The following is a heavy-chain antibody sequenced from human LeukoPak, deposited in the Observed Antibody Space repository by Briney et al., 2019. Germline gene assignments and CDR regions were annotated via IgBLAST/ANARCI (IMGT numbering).Heavy chain of an antibody. J-gene: IGHJ5*02. D-gene: IGHD6-13*01. V-gene: IGHV3-30*04. Sequence: GGPLRLSCAASGFTFSSYAMHWVRQAPGKGLEWVAVISYDGSNKYYADSVKGRFTISRDNSKNTLYLQMNSLRAEDTAVYYCASDTGYSRSWYSLFDPWGQGTLVTVSS. CDR2: ISYDGSNK. CDR3: ASDTGYSRSWYSLFDP. CDR1: GFTFSSYA.